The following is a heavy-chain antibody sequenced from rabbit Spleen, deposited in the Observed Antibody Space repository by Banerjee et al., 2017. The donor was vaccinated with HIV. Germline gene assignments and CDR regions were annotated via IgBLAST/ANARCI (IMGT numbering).Heavy chain of an antibody. Sequence: QEQLVESGGGLVKPGGTLTLTCTVSGFSFSSNWICWVRQAPGKGLEWIACIDTSYGDTDYANWPKGRFTISKTSSTTVTLQMTSLTAADTATYFCARNYVNAFDPWGPGTLVTVS. CDR1: GFSFSSNW. CDR2: IDTSYGDT. J-gene: IGHJ2*01. V-gene: IGHV1S45*01. D-gene: IGHD1-1*01. CDR3: ARNYVNAFDP.